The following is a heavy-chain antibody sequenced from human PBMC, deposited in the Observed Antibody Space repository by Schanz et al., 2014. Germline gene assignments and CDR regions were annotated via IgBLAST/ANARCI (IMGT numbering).Heavy chain of an antibody. CDR3: AKDLAAVGVFDY. CDR1: TSLFSRSV. Sequence: DLVESGGGVVQPGRSLTLSCAVSTSLFSRSVIHWVRQAPGKGLEWVAVMWNDGIKTHYADSGKGRFTISRDNSKNTLDLQMNSLRAEDTAIYYCAKDLAAVGVFDYWGQGSLVTVSP. CDR2: MWNDGIKT. J-gene: IGHJ4*02. V-gene: IGHV3-33*06. D-gene: IGHD6-13*01.